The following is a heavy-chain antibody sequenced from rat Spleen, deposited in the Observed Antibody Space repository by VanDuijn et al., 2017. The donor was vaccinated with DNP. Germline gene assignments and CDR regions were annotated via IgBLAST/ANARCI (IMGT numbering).Heavy chain of an antibody. D-gene: IGHD1-6*01. J-gene: IGHJ1*01. V-gene: IGHV3-1*01. CDR2: ISYSGNT. CDR3: ARGVYATYYYRNWYFDF. Sequence: EVQLQESGPGLVKPSQSLSLTCSVTGYSITSNYWGWIRKFPGNKMEWMGYISYSGNTGYNPSLKSRISISRDTSKNQFFLQLNSVTAEDTATYYCARGVYATYYYRNWYFDFWGPGTMVTVSS. CDR1: GYSITSNY.